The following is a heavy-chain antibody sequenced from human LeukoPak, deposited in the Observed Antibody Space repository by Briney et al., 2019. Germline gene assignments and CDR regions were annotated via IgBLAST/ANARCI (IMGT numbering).Heavy chain of an antibody. J-gene: IGHJ4*02. CDR1: GFIFHKGY. V-gene: IGHV3-15*01. CDR3: LTTR. Sequence: GSPKPLCSAPGFIFHKGYMNWVRQAPGQGLGLVGLIKSETDGGTAAYAVPVTGRFTISRDDSKNTVYLQMNSLKIEDTGVYYCLTTRWGQGTLVTVSS. CDR2: IKSETDGGTA.